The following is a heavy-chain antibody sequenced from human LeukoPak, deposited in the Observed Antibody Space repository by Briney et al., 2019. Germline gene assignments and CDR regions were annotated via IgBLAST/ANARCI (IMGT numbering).Heavy chain of an antibody. CDR1: GDIVSSNSAA. CDR2: TYYRSKWYN. CDR3: ARSPGHGFSSWPPYNWFDP. J-gene: IGHJ5*02. V-gene: IGHV6-1*01. Sequence: SQTLSLTCALSGDIVSSNSAAWNWIRQSPSRGLEWLGRTYYRSKWYNDYAVSVKSRITINPDTSKNQFSLQLNSVTPEDTAVYYCARSPGHGFSSWPPYNWFDPWGQGTLVTVSS. D-gene: IGHD6-13*01.